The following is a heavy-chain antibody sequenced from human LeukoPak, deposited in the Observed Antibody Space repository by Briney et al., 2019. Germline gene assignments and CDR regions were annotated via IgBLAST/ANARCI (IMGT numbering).Heavy chain of an antibody. CDR3: AREGYYDYVWGSYRYPYFDY. J-gene: IGHJ4*02. V-gene: IGHV1-2*02. CDR2: INPNSGGT. Sequence: ASVKVSCKASGYTFTGYYMHWVRQAPGQGLEWMGWINPNSGGTNYAQKFQGRVTMTRDTSISTAYMELSRPRSDDTAVYYCAREGYYDYVWGSYRYPYFDYWGQGTLATVSS. D-gene: IGHD3-16*02. CDR1: GYTFTGYY.